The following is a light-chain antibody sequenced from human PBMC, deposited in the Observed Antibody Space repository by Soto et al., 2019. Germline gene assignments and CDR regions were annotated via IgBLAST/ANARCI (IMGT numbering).Light chain of an antibody. CDR2: EVS. CDR3: SSYAGSDNYV. J-gene: IGLJ1*01. Sequence: QCALTQPPSASSSPGQSVTITCTGTSSDVGGYNFVSWYQQYPGKAPKLMLYEVSKRPSGVPDRFSGSKSGNTASLTVSGLQAEDEADYYCSSYAGSDNYVFGTGTKVTVL. V-gene: IGLV2-8*02. CDR1: SSDVGGYNF.